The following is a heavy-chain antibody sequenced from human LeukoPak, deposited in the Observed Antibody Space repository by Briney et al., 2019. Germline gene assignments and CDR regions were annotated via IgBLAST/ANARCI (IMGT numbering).Heavy chain of an antibody. V-gene: IGHV1-69*01. CDR3: ARIQVGPAATPTYNWFDP. D-gene: IGHD2-2*01. CDR2: IIPTFGTA. J-gene: IGHJ5*02. CDR1: GGTFSSCS. Sequence: SVKVSSKASGGTFSSCSISWVRHPTGQGLEWLVGIIPTFGTATYAQKFQGRVTITADESTSTAYMELSSLRSEDTAVYYCARIQVGPAATPTYNWFDPWGQGTLVTVSS.